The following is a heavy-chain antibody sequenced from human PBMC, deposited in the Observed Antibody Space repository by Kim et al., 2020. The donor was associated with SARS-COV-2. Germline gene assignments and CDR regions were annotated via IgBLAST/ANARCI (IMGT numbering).Heavy chain of an antibody. CDR2: INHSGST. D-gene: IGHD3-10*01. CDR1: GGSFSGYY. V-gene: IGHV4-34*01. Sequence: SETLSLTCAVYGGSFSGYYWSWIRQPPGKGLEWIGEINHSGSTNYNPSLKSRVTISVDTSKNQFSLKLSSVTAADTAVYYCARSARWYGYWGQGTLVTVS. J-gene: IGHJ4*02. CDR3: ARSARWYGY.